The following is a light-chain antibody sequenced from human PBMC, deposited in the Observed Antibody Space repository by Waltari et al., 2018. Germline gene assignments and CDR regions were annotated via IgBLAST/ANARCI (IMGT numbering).Light chain of an antibody. CDR2: TAS. J-gene: IGKJ2*01. V-gene: IGKV1-39*01. CDR1: ETIRIY. CDR3: QQYNSHSQT. Sequence: DIQMTQSPSSLSASVGDRVTITCRASETIRIYLNWYQQKPGKAPKLLINTASRLQSGVPSRFSGSGSGTDFTLTISTLQHEDFATYYCQQYNSHSQTFGRGTKLEIK.